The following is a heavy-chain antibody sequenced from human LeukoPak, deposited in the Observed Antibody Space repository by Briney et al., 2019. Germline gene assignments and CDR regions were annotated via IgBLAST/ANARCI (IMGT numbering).Heavy chain of an antibody. CDR2: ISGSGGST. J-gene: IGHJ4*02. D-gene: IGHD3-9*01. CDR1: GFTFSSYA. Sequence: GGSLRLSCAASGFTFSSYAMSWVRQAPGKGLEWVSGISGSGGSTYYADSVKGRFTISRDNSKNTLNLQMNSLRAEDTAVYYCAKGELRYFDWPGFFDYWGQGTLVTVSS. CDR3: AKGELRYFDWPGFFDY. V-gene: IGHV3-23*01.